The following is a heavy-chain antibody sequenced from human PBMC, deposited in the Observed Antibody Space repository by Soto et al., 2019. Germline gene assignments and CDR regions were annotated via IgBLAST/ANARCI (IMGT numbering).Heavy chain of an antibody. CDR1: GFTFSNYG. CDR2: ISYDGSNK. V-gene: IGHV3-30*18. J-gene: IGHJ6*02. D-gene: IGHD6-25*01. Sequence: QVQLVESGGGVVQPGRSLRLSCAASGFTFSNYGMHWVRQAPGKGLEWVAIISYDGSNKYYADSVKGRFTISRDKSKNTLYLQMNSLRAADTAVYYCAKDRLANPPCYYYYYGLDVWGQGTTVTVSS. CDR3: AKDRLANPPCYYYYYGLDV.